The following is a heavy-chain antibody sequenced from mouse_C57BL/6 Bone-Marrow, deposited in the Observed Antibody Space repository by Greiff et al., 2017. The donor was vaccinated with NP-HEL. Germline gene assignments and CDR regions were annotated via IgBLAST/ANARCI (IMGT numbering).Heavy chain of an antibody. Sequence: EVKVVESGGGLVKPGGSLKLSCAASGFTFSDYGMHWVRQAPEKGLEWVAYISSGSSTIYYADTVKGRFTISRDNAKNTLFLQVTSLRSEDTAMYYCARTAYWGQGTLVTVSA. CDR2: ISSGSSTI. CDR3: ARTAY. V-gene: IGHV5-17*01. CDR1: GFTFSDYG. J-gene: IGHJ3*01.